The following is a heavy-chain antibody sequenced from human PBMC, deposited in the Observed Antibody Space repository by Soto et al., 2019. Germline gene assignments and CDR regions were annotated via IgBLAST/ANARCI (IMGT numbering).Heavy chain of an antibody. Sequence: ASVKVSCKASGYTFASCYRRWVRQAPGQGLEWMGWINAGNGNTRYAQKFQGRVTITRDTSASTAYMELSSLRSEDTAVYYCARSFHGSSWPPNDYWGQGTLVTVSS. V-gene: IGHV1-3*01. CDR2: INAGNGNT. CDR1: GYTFASCY. J-gene: IGHJ4*02. D-gene: IGHD6-13*01. CDR3: ARSFHGSSWPPNDY.